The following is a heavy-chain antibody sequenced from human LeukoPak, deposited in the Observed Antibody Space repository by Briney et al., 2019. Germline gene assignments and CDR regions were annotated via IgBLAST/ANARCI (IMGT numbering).Heavy chain of an antibody. CDR2: INPNSGGT. Sequence: GASVKVSCKASGYTFTSYYMHWVRQAPGQGLEWMGRINPNSGGTNYAQKFQGRVTMTRDTSISTAYMELSRLRSDDTAVYYCARDLDGDSSGYYTDYWGQGTLVAVSS. CDR3: ARDLDGDSSGYYTDY. V-gene: IGHV1-2*06. CDR1: GYTFTSYY. J-gene: IGHJ4*02. D-gene: IGHD3-22*01.